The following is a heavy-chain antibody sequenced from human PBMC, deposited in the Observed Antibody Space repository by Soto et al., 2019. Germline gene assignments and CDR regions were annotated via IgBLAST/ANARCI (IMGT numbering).Heavy chain of an antibody. D-gene: IGHD6-19*01. Sequence: PGGSLRLSCAASGFTFSGSAIHWVRQASGKGLEWVGRIRSKANSYATAYAASVTGRFTISRDDSKNTAYLQMNSLKTEDTAVYYCTGGGQWLIFEDTFDIWGQGSMVTVSS. CDR2: IRSKANSYAT. CDR3: TGGGQWLIFEDTFDI. CDR1: GFTFSGSA. V-gene: IGHV3-73*01. J-gene: IGHJ3*02.